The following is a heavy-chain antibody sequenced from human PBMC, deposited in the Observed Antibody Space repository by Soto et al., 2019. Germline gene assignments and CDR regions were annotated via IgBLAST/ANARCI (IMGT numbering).Heavy chain of an antibody. D-gene: IGHD3-10*01. CDR2: IGAANGDT. V-gene: IGHV1-18*01. CDR1: GYTFTSHG. CDR3: ARMVRGSNIDNYHYMDV. Sequence: QVQLVQSGAEVKKPGASVKVSCKASGYTFTSHGISWVRQAPGQGPEWMGWIGAANGDTNYAQKFQGRLTVTTDTSTSTGYMELRSVRSEDTAVYYCARMVRGSNIDNYHYMDVWGTGTTVTVSS. J-gene: IGHJ6*03.